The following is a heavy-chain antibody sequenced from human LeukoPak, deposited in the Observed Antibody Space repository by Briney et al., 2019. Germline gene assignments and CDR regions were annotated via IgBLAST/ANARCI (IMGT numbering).Heavy chain of an antibody. J-gene: IGHJ6*02. CDR3: ARAVVPAAAYYYYGMDV. V-gene: IGHV4-34*01. CDR1: GGSFSGYY. CDR2: INHSGST. D-gene: IGHD2-2*01. Sequence: SETLSPTCAVYGGSFSGYYWSWIRQPPGKGLEWIGEINHSGSTNYNPSLKSRVTISVDTSKNQFSLKLSSVTAADTAVYYCARAVVPAAAYYYYGMDVWGQGTTVTVSS.